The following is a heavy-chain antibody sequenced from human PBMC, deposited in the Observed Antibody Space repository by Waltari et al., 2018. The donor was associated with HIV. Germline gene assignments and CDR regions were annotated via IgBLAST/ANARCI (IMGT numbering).Heavy chain of an antibody. J-gene: IGHJ4*02. D-gene: IGHD3-3*01. CDR2: ISWNSNSI. CDR3: AKFTIFGSGDY. CDR1: GFTFDDYA. Sequence: EVQLVESGGGLVQPGGSLRLSCAASGFTFDDYAMHWVRQGPGKGLEWVSGISWNSNSIDYADSVKGRFTISRDNAKNSLYLQMNSLRAEDTALYYCAKFTIFGSGDYWGQGTLVTVSS. V-gene: IGHV3-9*01.